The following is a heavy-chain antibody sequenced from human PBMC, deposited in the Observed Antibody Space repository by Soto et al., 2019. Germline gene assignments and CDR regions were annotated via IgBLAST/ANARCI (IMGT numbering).Heavy chain of an antibody. Sequence: PSATLSLACAVSSGSIISGGYSFVCIRQPPGKGLEWIGYIYHSGSTYYNPSLKSRVTISVDRSKNQFSLKLSSVTAADTAVYYCARKGVAFDYWGQGALVTVSS. D-gene: IGHD3-3*01. CDR1: SGSIISGGYS. V-gene: IGHV4-30-2*01. J-gene: IGHJ4*02. CDR3: ARKGVAFDY. CDR2: IYHSGST.